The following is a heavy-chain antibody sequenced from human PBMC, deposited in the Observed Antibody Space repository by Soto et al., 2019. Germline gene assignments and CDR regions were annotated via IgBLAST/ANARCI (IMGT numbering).Heavy chain of an antibody. D-gene: IGHD2-2*01. CDR2: ISGSGGST. CDR3: AKGALAVTAAIMVAFDI. J-gene: IGHJ3*02. Sequence: PGGTLRLSCAASGFTFSSYAMSWVRQAPGKGLEWVSAISGSGGSTYYADSVKGRFTISRDNSKNTLYLQMSSLRAEDTAVYYCAKGALAVTAAIMVAFDIWGQGTMVPVSS. CDR1: GFTFSSYA. V-gene: IGHV3-23*01.